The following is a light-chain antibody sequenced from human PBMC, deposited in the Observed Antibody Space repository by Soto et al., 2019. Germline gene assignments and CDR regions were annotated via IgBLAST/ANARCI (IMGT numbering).Light chain of an antibody. J-gene: IGLJ1*01. V-gene: IGLV2-14*01. CDR1: SSDIGTYDH. CDR2: SVS. Sequence: QSALTQPASVSGSPGQSITISCSGTSSDIGTYDHVAWFQQFPGKTPKLMIYSVSNRPSGVSYRFSGSKSGNTASLTISGLQAEDEADYYCISYTVSRSYVSGTGTKLTVL. CDR3: ISYTVSRSYV.